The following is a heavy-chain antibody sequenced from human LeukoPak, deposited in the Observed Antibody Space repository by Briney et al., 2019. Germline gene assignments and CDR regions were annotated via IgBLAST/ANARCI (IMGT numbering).Heavy chain of an antibody. CDR3: ARHRGSGYPYFDY. Sequence: PSETLSLTCTVSGGSINNYYWSWIRQPPGKGLEWIGYIYYTGSTNYNPSLKSRVTISVDTSKSHFSLKMSTLTAADTAVYYCARHRGSGYPYFDYWGRGTLVTVSS. CDR1: GGSINNYY. D-gene: IGHD3-22*01. V-gene: IGHV4-59*01. J-gene: IGHJ4*02. CDR2: IYYTGST.